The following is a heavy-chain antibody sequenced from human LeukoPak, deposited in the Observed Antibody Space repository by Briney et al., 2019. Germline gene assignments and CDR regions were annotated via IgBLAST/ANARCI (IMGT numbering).Heavy chain of an antibody. CDR1: GFTFSDYY. D-gene: IGHD6-19*01. V-gene: IGHV3-11*01. CDR3: ASLYSSGGD. Sequence: GGSLRLSCAASGFTFSDYYMSWIRQAPGKGLGWVSYISTSGSSIYYADSVKGRFTTSRDNAKNSLYLQMNSLRAEDTAVYYCASLYSSGGDWGQGTLVTVSS. CDR2: ISTSGSSI. J-gene: IGHJ4*02.